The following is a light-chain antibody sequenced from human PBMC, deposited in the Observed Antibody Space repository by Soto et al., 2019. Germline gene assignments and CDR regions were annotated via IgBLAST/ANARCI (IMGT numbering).Light chain of an antibody. J-gene: IGLJ3*02. CDR1: SSDVGAYNY. Sequence: QSLLTQPASVSGSPGQSITISCTGTSSDVGAYNYVSWYQQHPGKAPKLMIYEVSNRPSGVSNRFSGSKSGNTASLTISGLQGEDEADYYCSSYTTSSTLVFGGGTKLTVL. CDR2: EVS. CDR3: SSYTTSSTLV. V-gene: IGLV2-14*01.